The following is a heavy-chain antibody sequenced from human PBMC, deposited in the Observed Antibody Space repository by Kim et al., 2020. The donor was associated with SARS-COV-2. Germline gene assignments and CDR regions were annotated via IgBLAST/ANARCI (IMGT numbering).Heavy chain of an antibody. D-gene: IGHD6-19*01. CDR2: AYLIGKT. CDR3: ADHQRYISGCNVASYY. J-gene: IGHJ6*01. Sequence: SETLSLTCTVSGGSFSSRSKYWAWIRQPPGKGLEWIGTAYLIGKTYSNPPPRSQVTLPENPPKNLYSLKLGSVTAETTPSYYGADHQRYISGCNVASYY. CDR1: GGSFSSRSKY. V-gene: IGHV4-39*01.